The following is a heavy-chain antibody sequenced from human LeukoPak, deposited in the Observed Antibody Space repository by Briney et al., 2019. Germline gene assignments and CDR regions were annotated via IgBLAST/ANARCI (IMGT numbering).Heavy chain of an antibody. D-gene: IGHD3-22*01. Sequence: GGSLRLSCAASGFTFNNYAMSWVRQAPRKGLEWVSSINGRGGTTDYADSVKGRFTISRDNSQNTLYLQMNSLRAEDTAVYYCAKEENDYYDSSGYYPIDSWGQGTLVTVSS. J-gene: IGHJ4*02. CDR3: AKEENDYYDSSGYYPIDS. CDR1: GFTFNNYA. CDR2: INGRGGTT. V-gene: IGHV3-23*01.